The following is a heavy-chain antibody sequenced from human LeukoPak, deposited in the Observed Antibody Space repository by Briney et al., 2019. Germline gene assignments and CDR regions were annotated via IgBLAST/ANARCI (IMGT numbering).Heavy chain of an antibody. CDR2: IKQDGSKT. Sequence: PGGSLRLSCAASGFTFSNYWMSWVRQTPGKGLEWVANIKQDGSKTYYVDSLKGRFTISRDNAKNSLYLQINSLRVEDTAVYYCARIVPGLGSRWDYFEYWGQGTLVTVSS. CDR3: ARIVPGLGSRWDYFEY. J-gene: IGHJ4*02. CDR1: GFTFSNYW. V-gene: IGHV3-7*01. D-gene: IGHD1-26*01.